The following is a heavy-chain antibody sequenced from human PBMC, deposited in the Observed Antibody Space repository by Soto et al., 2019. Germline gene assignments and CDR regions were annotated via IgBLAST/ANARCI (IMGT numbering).Heavy chain of an antibody. CDR1: GFTFSSYS. V-gene: IGHV3-21*01. CDR3: AREPSRYYSGSGSGY. Sequence: EVQLVESGGGLVKPGGSLRLSCAASGFTFSSYSMNWVRQAPGKGLEWVSSISSSSSYIYYADSVKGRFTISRDNATNSLYLQMNSLRAEDTAVYYCAREPSRYYSGSGSGYWGQGTLVTVSS. CDR2: ISSSSSYI. D-gene: IGHD3-10*01. J-gene: IGHJ4*02.